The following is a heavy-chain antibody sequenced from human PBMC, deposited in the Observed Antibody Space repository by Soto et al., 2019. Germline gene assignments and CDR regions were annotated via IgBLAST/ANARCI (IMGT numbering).Heavy chain of an antibody. CDR3: ARVAVAGTRVDY. CDR2: IYHSGST. CDR1: GGSISSSNW. D-gene: IGHD6-19*01. J-gene: IGHJ4*02. Sequence: QVQLQESGPGLVKPSGTLSLTCAVSGGSISSSNWWSWVRQPPGKGLEWIGEIYHSGSTNYNPSLTRRVTISVDKSKNQFALKLSSVTAADTAVYYCARVAVAGTRVDYWGQGTLVTVSS. V-gene: IGHV4-4*02.